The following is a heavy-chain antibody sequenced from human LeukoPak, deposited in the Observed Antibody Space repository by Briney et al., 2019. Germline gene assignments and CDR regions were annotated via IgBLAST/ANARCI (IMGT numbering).Heavy chain of an antibody. CDR2: VYYRGST. D-gene: IGHD3-10*01. CDR3: ARDRIGEDYMDV. V-gene: IGHV4-59*11. Sequence: SETLSLTCTVSGGSISGQYWSWTRQPPGKGLEWIGYVYYRGSTNYNPSLKSRVTISVDTSKNQFSLTLSSVTAADTAVYYCARDRIGEDYMDVWGKGTTVTVSS. CDR1: GGSISGQY. J-gene: IGHJ6*03.